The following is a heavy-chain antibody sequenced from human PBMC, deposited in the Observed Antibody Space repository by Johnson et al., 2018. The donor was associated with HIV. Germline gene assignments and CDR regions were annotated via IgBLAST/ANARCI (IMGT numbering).Heavy chain of an antibody. J-gene: IGHJ3*02. CDR1: GFTFSNYA. V-gene: IGHV3-23*04. CDR3: AKGLVAAALRWGGAFDI. Sequence: EQLVESGGGLVQPGGSLRLSCAASGFTFSNYAMTWVRQAPGQGLEWVSSISGSDGATSSAVSVKGRFTIATDHSNNTPYLHINSLTAEDTAVYYRAKGLVAAALRWGGAFDIWGQGTMVTVSS. CDR2: ISGSDGAT. D-gene: IGHD2-2*01.